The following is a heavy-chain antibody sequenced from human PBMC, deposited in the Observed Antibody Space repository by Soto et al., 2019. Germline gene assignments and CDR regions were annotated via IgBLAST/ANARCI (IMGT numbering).Heavy chain of an antibody. CDR2: IIPIFGTA. Sequence: SVEVSCKASGGTFSSYAISWVRQAPGQGLEWMGGIIPIFGTANYAQKFQGRVTITADESTSTAYMELSSLRAEDTAVYYCARASSNWNYSYYYYGMDVWGQGTTVTVSS. J-gene: IGHJ6*02. D-gene: IGHD1-7*01. V-gene: IGHV1-69*13. CDR3: ARASSNWNYSYYYYGMDV. CDR1: GGTFSSYA.